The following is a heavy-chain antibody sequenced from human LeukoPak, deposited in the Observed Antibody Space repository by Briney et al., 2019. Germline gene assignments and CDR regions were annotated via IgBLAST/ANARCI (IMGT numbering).Heavy chain of an antibody. V-gene: IGHV3-23*01. CDR3: AKTTIGYSSGRYPGWPVDY. Sequence: GGSLRLSCAASGFTFSSYAMSWVRQAPGKGLEWVSAISGSGGSTYYADSAKGRFTISRDNSKNTVYLQMNSLRAEDTAVYYCAKTTIGYSSGRYPGWPVDYWGQGTLVTVSS. D-gene: IGHD6-19*01. CDR1: GFTFSSYA. CDR2: ISGSGGST. J-gene: IGHJ4*02.